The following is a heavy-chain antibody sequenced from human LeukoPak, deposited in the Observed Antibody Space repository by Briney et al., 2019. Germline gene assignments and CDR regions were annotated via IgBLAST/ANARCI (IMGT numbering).Heavy chain of an antibody. CDR1: GFTFSSYS. J-gene: IGHJ4*02. V-gene: IGHV3-21*06. D-gene: IGHD3-22*01. Sequence: GPLRLSCAASGFTFSSYSMNWVRQAPGKGLEWVSSIISSGSYMYYADSVKGRFTISRDNAKNSLYLQMNSLRAEDTAVYYCARHYYDSSGYYSCDYWGQGTLVIVSS. CDR2: IISSGSYM. CDR3: ARHYYDSSGYYSCDY.